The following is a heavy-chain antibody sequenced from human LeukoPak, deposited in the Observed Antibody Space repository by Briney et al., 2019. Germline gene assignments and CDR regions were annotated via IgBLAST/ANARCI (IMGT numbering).Heavy chain of an antibody. J-gene: IGHJ4*02. CDR3: AKYYYDSSGYYNYFDY. Sequence: PGGSLRLSCAASGFTFSSYPMSWVRQAPGKGLEWVSSITGSGVGTYYADSVKGRFTISRDNSKNTLYLQVNSLRAEDTAVYYCAKYYYDSSGYYNYFDYWGQGTLVTVSS. CDR1: GFTFSSYP. CDR2: ITGSGVGT. V-gene: IGHV3-23*01. D-gene: IGHD3-22*01.